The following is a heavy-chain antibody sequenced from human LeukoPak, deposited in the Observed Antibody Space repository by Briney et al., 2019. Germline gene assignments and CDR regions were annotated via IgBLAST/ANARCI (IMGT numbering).Heavy chain of an antibody. CDR2: ISDSGGST. V-gene: IGHV3-23*01. D-gene: IGHD6-13*01. CDR1: GFTFSSYG. Sequence: GGSLRLSCAASGFTFSSYGMSWVRQAPGTGLEWVSAISDSGGSTYYADSVKGRFTISRDNAKNSLYLQMNSLRAEDTAVYYCARSYYSSSCPDYWGQGTLVTVSS. J-gene: IGHJ4*02. CDR3: ARSYYSSSCPDY.